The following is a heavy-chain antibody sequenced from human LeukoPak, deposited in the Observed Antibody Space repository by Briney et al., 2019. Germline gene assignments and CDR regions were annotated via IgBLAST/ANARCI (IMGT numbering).Heavy chain of an antibody. CDR1: DCSITSDYY. V-gene: IGHV4-38-2*01. CDR3: ARSVGYGDSRFDY. Sequence: SETLSLTCAVSDCSITSDYYWGWIRQPPGKGLEWIGSVYRSGTTFYSPSLKSRVTISVDTSKNQFSLRLSSVTAADTAVYYCARSVGYGDSRFDYWGQGTLVTVSS. J-gene: IGHJ4*02. CDR2: VYRSGTT. D-gene: IGHD4-17*01.